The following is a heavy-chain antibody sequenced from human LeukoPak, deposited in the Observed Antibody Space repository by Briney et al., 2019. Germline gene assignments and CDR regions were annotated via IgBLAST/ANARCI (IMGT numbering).Heavy chain of an antibody. CDR1: GFTFSSYA. D-gene: IGHD2-15*01. J-gene: IGHJ4*02. CDR2: ISGSGGST. CDR3: AKDPCFLLFYYFDY. Sequence: GGSLRLSCAASGFTFSSYAMSWVRQAPGKGLEWVSAISGSGGSTYYADSVKGRFAISRDNSKNTLYLQMNSLRAEDTAVYYCAKDPCFLLFYYFDYWGQGTLVTVSS. V-gene: IGHV3-23*01.